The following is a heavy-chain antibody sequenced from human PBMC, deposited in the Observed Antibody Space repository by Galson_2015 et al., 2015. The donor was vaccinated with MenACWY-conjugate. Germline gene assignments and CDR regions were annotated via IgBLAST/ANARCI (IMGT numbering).Heavy chain of an antibody. Sequence: PALVKPTQTFTLTCTFSGFSLSTSGMCVSWIRQSPGKALEWLAHIDWDDDKYYSTSLKTRLTISKDTSKNQVVLTMTNMDPVDTATYYCARIRYVPGTRHAEYFQHWGQGTLVTVSS. CDR1: GFSLSTSGMC. CDR2: IDWDDDK. CDR3: ARIRYVPGTRHAEYFQH. J-gene: IGHJ1*01. V-gene: IGHV2-70*01. D-gene: IGHD1-1*01.